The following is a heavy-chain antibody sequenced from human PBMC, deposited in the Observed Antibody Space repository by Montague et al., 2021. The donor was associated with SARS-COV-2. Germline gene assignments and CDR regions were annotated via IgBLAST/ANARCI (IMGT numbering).Heavy chain of an antibody. CDR1: GFTFSSYG. Sequence: SLRLSCAASGFTFSSYGMFWVRQTPGKGLEWVSAISGGGDMTYYADSVKGRFTISRDNSKNTLYLQMNTLRAEDTAVYFCAKKTIAVPRSPHFDSWGQGTLVTVSS. D-gene: IGHD6-19*01. V-gene: IGHV3-23*01. CDR3: AKKTIAVPRSPHFDS. CDR2: ISGGGDMT. J-gene: IGHJ4*02.